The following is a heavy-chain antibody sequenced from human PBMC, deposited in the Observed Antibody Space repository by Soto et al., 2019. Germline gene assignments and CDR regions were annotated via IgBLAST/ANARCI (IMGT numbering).Heavy chain of an antibody. CDR1: GGSISNVNYC. Sequence: QVQLQESGPGLVKPSETLSLTCTVSGGSISNVNYCWSWIRQSPDKGLEWIGHIYNGGSPYNNPSLKTRXTXSXXPSTNQFSLKLSSVSAADTAVYYLARGPSLDKVDYWGQGSLVTVSS. V-gene: IGHV4-30-4*01. CDR2: IYNGGSP. D-gene: IGHD1-1*01. CDR3: ARGPSLDKVDY. J-gene: IGHJ4*02.